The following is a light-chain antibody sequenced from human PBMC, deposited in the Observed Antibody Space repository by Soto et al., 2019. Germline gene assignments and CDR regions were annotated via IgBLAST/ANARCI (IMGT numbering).Light chain of an antibody. CDR2: EVN. Sequence: QSALTQPPSASGSLGQSVTISCTGTSSDVGGYNYVSWYQQHPGKAPKLMIYEVNKRPSGVPDRFSGSKSGNTASLTVSGLQAEDEADYYCSSYAGSDNLVFGGGTQLTVL. CDR1: SSDVGGYNY. V-gene: IGLV2-8*01. J-gene: IGLJ2*01. CDR3: SSYAGSDNLV.